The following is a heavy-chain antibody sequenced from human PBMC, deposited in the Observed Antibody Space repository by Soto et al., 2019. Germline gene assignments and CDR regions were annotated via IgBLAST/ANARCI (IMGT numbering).Heavy chain of an antibody. CDR3: AKLSGTIFGVSRSY. V-gene: IGHV3-23*01. CDR1: GFTFGNYA. Sequence: GGSLRLSCAASGFTFGNYAMNWVRQGPGKGLEWVSRISDSGGSTYYADSVKGRFTISRDNSKNTLYLQMNSLRAEDTAIYYCAKLSGTIFGVSRSYWGQGTLVTVSS. J-gene: IGHJ4*02. CDR2: ISDSGGST. D-gene: IGHD3-3*01.